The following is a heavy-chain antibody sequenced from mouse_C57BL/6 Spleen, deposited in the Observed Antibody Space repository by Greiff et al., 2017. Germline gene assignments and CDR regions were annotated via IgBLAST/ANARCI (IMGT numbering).Heavy chain of an antibody. CDR1: GYAFSSYW. CDR2: IYPGDGDT. J-gene: IGHJ4*01. Sequence: VQLQQSGAELVKPGASVKISCTASGYAFSSYWLNWVKQRPGKGLEWIGQIYPGDGDTNYNGKFKGKATLTADKSSSTAYMQLSSLTSEDAAVYFCAREGDSKDYCAMDYWGQGTSVTVSS. V-gene: IGHV1-80*01. CDR3: AREGDSKDYCAMDY. D-gene: IGHD2-5*01.